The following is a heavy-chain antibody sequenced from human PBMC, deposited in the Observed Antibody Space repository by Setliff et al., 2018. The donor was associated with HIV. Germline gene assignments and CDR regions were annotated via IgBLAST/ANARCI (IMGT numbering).Heavy chain of an antibody. V-gene: IGHV4-39*01. Sequence: SETLSLTCSVSGGSISSSTYYWGWIRQPPGKGLEWIGSIYYSGSTYYNPSLKSRVTISVDTSKNQFSLKLSSVTAADTAVYYCATNSDTSGYPPPPFDYWGQGTLVTVSS. CDR2: IYYSGST. CDR3: ATNSDTSGYPPPPFDY. J-gene: IGHJ4*02. D-gene: IGHD3-22*01. CDR1: GGSISSSTYY.